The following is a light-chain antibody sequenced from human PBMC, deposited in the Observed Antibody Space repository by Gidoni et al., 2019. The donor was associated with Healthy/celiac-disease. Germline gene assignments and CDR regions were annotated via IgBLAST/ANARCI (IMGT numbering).Light chain of an antibody. CDR2: AAS. J-gene: IGKJ2*02. CDR1: QGISSY. Sequence: DIQLTQSPSFLSASLGDRVTITCRASQGISSYLAWYQQKPGKAPKLLIYAASTLQSGVPSRFSGSGSGTEFTLTISSLQPEDFATYYCQHPWTFGQGTKLEIK. CDR3: QHPWT. V-gene: IGKV1-9*01.